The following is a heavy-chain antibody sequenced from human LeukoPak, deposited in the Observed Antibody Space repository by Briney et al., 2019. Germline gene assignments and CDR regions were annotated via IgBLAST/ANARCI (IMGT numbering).Heavy chain of an antibody. CDR1: GYSISSGYY. V-gene: IGHV4-38-2*01. J-gene: IGHJ5*02. Sequence: SETPSLTCAVSGYSISSGYYWGRLRQPPWNRPAWIGSIYHSVSTYYNPSLKSRVTTSVDTSKNQFSLKLSSVTAADTAVYYCARNRITGTSENWFDPWGQGTLVTVSS. CDR3: ARNRITGTSENWFDP. CDR2: IYHSVST. D-gene: IGHD1-20*01.